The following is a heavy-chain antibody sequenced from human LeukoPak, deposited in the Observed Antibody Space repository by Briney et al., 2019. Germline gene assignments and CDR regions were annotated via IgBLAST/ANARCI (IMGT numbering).Heavy chain of an antibody. CDR3: ARDSFITYYYDSSGHDAFDI. D-gene: IGHD3-22*01. J-gene: IGHJ3*02. Sequence: GGSLRLSCAPSGFTFDDYGMSWVRHAPGKGLEWVSGINWNGGSTGYADSVKGRFTISRDNAKNSLYLQMNSLRAEDTALYYCARDSFITYYYDSSGHDAFDIWGQGTMVTVSS. V-gene: IGHV3-20*04. CDR1: GFTFDDYG. CDR2: INWNGGST.